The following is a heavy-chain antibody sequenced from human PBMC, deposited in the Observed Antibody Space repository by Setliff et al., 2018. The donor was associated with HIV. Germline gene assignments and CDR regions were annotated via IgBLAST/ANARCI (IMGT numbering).Heavy chain of an antibody. Sequence: SETLSLTCTVSGGSISSDYWSWIRQPPGKGLEWIGYIYYSGSTNYNPSLKSRVTISVDTSRNQFSLKLSSVTAADTAVYYCARGHDNKYYYFYYMDVWGKGTTVTVSS. CDR3: ARGHDNKYYYFYYMDV. CDR2: IYYSGST. CDR1: GGSISSDY. D-gene: IGHD5-12*01. J-gene: IGHJ6*03. V-gene: IGHV4-59*08.